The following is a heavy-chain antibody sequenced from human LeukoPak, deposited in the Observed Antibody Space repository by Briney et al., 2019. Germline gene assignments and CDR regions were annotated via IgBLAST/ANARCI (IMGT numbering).Heavy chain of an antibody. V-gene: IGHV3-15*01. D-gene: IGHD1-26*01. CDR2: IKSKTNGGTT. CDR3: TWVGARYYFDY. Sequence: LEXXXXIKSKTNGGTTDYAAPVKGRFTISRDDSKNTLYLQMNSLKTEDTAVYYCTWVGARYYFDYWGQGTLVTVSS. J-gene: IGHJ4*02.